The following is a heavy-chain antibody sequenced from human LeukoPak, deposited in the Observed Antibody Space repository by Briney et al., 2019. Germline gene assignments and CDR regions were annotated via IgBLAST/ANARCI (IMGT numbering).Heavy chain of an antibody. Sequence: KPSETLSLTCAVYSGSFSGYYWSWIRPPPGKGLEWIGEINHSGSTNYNPSLKSRVTISQDTSNNQFSLRLSSVTAADTAVYYCASTRIRRYPRPGNAFDIWGQGTMVTVSS. J-gene: IGHJ3*02. V-gene: IGHV4-34*01. CDR3: ASTRIRRYPRPGNAFDI. D-gene: IGHD1-1*01. CDR2: INHSGST. CDR1: SGSFSGYY.